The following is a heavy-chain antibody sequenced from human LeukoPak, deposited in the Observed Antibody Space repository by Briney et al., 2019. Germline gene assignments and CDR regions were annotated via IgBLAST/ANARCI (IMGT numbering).Heavy chain of an antibody. Sequence: SETLSLTCTVSGGSISSYYWSWIRQPAGTALEWIGRIYNSGTITYNPSLKSRVTMSVDTSKNQFSLKLSSVTAADTAVYDCARESGTTGEVKFDPWGEGTLVTVSS. D-gene: IGHD4-17*01. CDR2: IYNSGTI. CDR1: GGSISSYY. V-gene: IGHV4-4*07. J-gene: IGHJ5*02. CDR3: ARESGTTGEVKFDP.